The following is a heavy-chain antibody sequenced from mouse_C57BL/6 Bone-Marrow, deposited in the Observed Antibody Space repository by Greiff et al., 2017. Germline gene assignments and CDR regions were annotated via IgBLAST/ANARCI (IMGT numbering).Heavy chain of an antibody. V-gene: IGHV1-54*01. CDR1: GYAFTNYL. CDR2: INPGSGGT. D-gene: IGHD1-1*01. Sequence: QVQLQQSGAELVRPGTSVKVSCKASGYAFTNYLIEWVKQRPGQGLEWIGVINPGSGGTNYNEKFKGKAILTADKSSSTAYMQLSSLTSEDSAVYFCARSAYYYGGYFDVGGTGTTVTVSS. J-gene: IGHJ1*03. CDR3: ARSAYYYGGYFDV.